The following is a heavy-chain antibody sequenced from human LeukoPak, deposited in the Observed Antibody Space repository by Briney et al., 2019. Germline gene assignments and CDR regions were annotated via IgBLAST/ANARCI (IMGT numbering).Heavy chain of an antibody. Sequence: SETLSLTCTVSGYSISSGYYWGWIREPPGKGLEWIGYVSYSGSTNYNPSLKSRVTISVDTSKNQFSLKLSSVTAADTAVYYCARDPVEHPYWFFDLWGRGTLVTVSS. CDR1: GYSISSGYY. D-gene: IGHD1/OR15-1a*01. CDR2: VSYSGST. V-gene: IGHV4-61*01. J-gene: IGHJ2*01. CDR3: ARDPVEHPYWFFDL.